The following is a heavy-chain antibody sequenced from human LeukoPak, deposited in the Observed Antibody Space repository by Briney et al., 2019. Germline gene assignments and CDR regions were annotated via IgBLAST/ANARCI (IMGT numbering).Heavy chain of an antibody. D-gene: IGHD2-8*01. V-gene: IGHV3-48*01. CDR2: ISSSSSTI. CDR1: GFTFSSYS. CDR3: ARFSRTNWFDP. J-gene: IGHJ5*02. Sequence: GGSLRLSRAASGFTFSSYSMNWVRQAPGKGLEWVSYISSSSSTIYYADSVKGRFTISRDNAKNSLYLQMNSLRAEDTAVYYCARFSRTNWFDPWGQGTLVTVSP.